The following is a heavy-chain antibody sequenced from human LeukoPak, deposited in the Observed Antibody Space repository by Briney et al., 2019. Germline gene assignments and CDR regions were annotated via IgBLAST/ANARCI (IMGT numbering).Heavy chain of an antibody. J-gene: IGHJ3*02. D-gene: IGHD6-6*01. CDR2: MNPNSGNT. CDR1: GYTFTSYD. V-gene: IGHV1-8*03. Sequence: GASVKVSCKASGYTFTSYDINWERQATGQGLEWMGWMNPNSGNTGYAQKFQGRVTITRNTSISTAYMELSSLRSEDTAVYYCARGGLVDDAFDIWGQGTMVTVSS. CDR3: ARGGLVDDAFDI.